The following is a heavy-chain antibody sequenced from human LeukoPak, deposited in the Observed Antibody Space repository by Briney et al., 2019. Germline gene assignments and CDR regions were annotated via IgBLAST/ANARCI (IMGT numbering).Heavy chain of an antibody. CDR2: INHSGST. V-gene: IGHV4-34*01. D-gene: IGHD3-10*01. CDR1: GGSFSGYY. CDR3: ARALLYYYGSGSSLNTFYGMDV. Sequence: SETLSLTCAVYGGSFSGYYWSRIRQPPGKGLEWIGEINHSGSTNYNPSLKSRVTISVDTSKNQFSLKLSSVTAADTAVYYCARALLYYYGSGSSLNTFYGMDVWGQGTTVTVSS. J-gene: IGHJ6*02.